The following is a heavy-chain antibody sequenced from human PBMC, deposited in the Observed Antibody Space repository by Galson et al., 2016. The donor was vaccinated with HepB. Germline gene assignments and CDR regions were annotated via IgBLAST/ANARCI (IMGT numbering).Heavy chain of an antibody. CDR1: GFTLSSYN. CDR2: ISSSSATL. V-gene: IGHV3-48*01. CDR3: ARELQLLPSLGY. D-gene: IGHD5-18*01. Sequence: SLRLSCAASGFTLSSYNMNWVRQAPGKGLEWVSHISSSSATLYYADSVKGRFTISRDNAKNSLYLQMKSLRAEDTAVYYCARELQLLPSLGYWGQGTLVTVSS. J-gene: IGHJ4*02.